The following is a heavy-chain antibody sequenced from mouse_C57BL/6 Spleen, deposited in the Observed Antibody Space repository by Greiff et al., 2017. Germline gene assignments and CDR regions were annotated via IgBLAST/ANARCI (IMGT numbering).Heavy chain of an antibody. Sequence: EVQLQQSGPELVKPGASVKIPCKASGYTFTDYNMDWVKQSHGKSLEWIGDINPNNGGTIYNQKFKGKATLTVDKSSSTAYMELRSLTSEDTAVYYCARRYYGSIAWFAYWGQGTLVTVSA. V-gene: IGHV1-18*01. CDR2: INPNNGGT. CDR3: ARRYYGSIAWFAY. CDR1: GYTFTDYN. J-gene: IGHJ3*01. D-gene: IGHD1-1*01.